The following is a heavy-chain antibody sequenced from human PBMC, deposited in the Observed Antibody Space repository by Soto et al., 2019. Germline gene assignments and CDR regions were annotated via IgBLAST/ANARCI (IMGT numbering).Heavy chain of an antibody. V-gene: IGHV4-59*01. J-gene: IGHJ4*02. CDR3: ARDNPSAAFDY. Sequence: SETLSLTCTVSGGSISSYYWSWIRQPPGKGLEWIGYIYYSGSTNYNPSLKSRVTISVDTSKNQFSLKLSSVTAADTAVYYCARDNPSAAFDYWGQGTLVTVSS. CDR2: IYYSGST. D-gene: IGHD6-25*01. CDR1: GGSISSYY.